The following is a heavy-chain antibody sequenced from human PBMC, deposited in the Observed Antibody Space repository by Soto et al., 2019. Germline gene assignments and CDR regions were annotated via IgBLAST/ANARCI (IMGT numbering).Heavy chain of an antibody. Sequence: GGSLRLSCAASGFIFSSYSMNWVLQSPGKGLDWVSYISSSSYTIYYADSVKGRFTISRDNAKNSLYLQMNSLRDEDTAVYDCARGYCSGSTCFIGGRYFDYGGQGTLVTVSS. J-gene: IGHJ4*02. CDR1: GFIFSSYS. CDR2: ISSSSYTI. CDR3: ARGYCSGSTCFIGGRYFDY. D-gene: IGHD2-15*01. V-gene: IGHV3-48*02.